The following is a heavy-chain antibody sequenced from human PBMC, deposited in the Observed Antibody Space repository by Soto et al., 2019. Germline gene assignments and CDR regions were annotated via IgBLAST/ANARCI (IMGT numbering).Heavy chain of an antibody. V-gene: IGHV4-39*02. CDR2: IGDDGRV. Sequence: PXATLSLTCTVSGGSISGSPYHWGWIRQPPGKGLEWIGSIGDDGRVYYNPSLRGRATLLVDTSNNRLSLNLNSVTAADTAVYYCAIPPPIEVAGPDYWGQGILVTVSS. CDR3: AIPPPIEVAGPDY. J-gene: IGHJ4*02. D-gene: IGHD3-22*01. CDR1: GGSISGSPYH.